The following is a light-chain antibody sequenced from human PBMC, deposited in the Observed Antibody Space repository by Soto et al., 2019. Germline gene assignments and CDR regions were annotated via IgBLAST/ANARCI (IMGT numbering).Light chain of an antibody. CDR2: GAS. CDR1: QSVSSSS. CDR3: QHYGSSVWT. Sequence: DIVLTQSPDTLSLSPGERATLSCRASQSVSSSSLAWYQQKAGQAPRLLIYGASSRATGIPDRFSGSGSGTDFTLTISRLEPEDFAVYYCQHYGSSVWTFGQGTKVDIK. J-gene: IGKJ1*01. V-gene: IGKV3-20*01.